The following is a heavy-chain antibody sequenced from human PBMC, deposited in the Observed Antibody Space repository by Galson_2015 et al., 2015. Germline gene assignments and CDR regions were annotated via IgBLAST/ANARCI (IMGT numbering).Heavy chain of an antibody. D-gene: IGHD6-19*01. V-gene: IGHV3-30*03. CDR2: ISYDGSNK. Sequence: SLRLSCAASGFTFSSYGMHWVRQAPGKGLEWVAVISYDGSNKYYADSVKGRFTISRDNSKNTLYLQMNSLRAEDTAVYYCARSGLGSGWYQDYWGQGTLVTVSS. CDR3: ARSGLGSGWYQDY. J-gene: IGHJ4*02. CDR1: GFTFSSYG.